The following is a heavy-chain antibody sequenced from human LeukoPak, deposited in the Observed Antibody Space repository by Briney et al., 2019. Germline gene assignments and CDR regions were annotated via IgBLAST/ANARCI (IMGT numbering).Heavy chain of an antibody. Sequence: GGSLRLSCAASGFTFSSYAMSWVRQAPGKGLEWVSSITGSGGNTFYADSVKGRFTISRDNSKNMLYLQMNSLGAEDTAIYYCAKHNSPNWYDYWGQGTLVTVSS. CDR2: ITGSGGNT. J-gene: IGHJ4*02. D-gene: IGHD1-1*01. V-gene: IGHV3-23*01. CDR1: GFTFSSYA. CDR3: AKHNSPNWYDY.